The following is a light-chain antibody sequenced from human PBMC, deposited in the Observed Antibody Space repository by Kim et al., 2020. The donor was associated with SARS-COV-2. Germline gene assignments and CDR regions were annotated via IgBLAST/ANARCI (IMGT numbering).Light chain of an antibody. CDR3: QQYNNWPYT. V-gene: IGKV3-15*01. CDR2: GAS. CDR1: QSVSSS. J-gene: IGKJ2*01. Sequence: SSSPGERATLSCGASQSVSSSLAWYQQRPGRAPRLLIYGASTRATGIPARFSGSGSGTEFTLTISSLQSDDFVLYYCQQYNNWPYTFGQGTKLEI.